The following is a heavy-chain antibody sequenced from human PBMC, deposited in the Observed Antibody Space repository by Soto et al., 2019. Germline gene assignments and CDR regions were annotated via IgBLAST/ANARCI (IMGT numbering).Heavy chain of an antibody. J-gene: IGHJ4*02. CDR2: ISSSSSTI. CDR1: GFTFSSYS. V-gene: IGHV3-48*02. Sequence: GGSLRLSCTASGFTFSSYSMNWVRQAPGKGLEWVSYISSSSSTIYYADSVKGRFTISRDNAKNSLYLQMNSLRDEDTAVYYCARVFQPAAGTYADYFDYWGQGTLVTVSS. D-gene: IGHD6-13*01. CDR3: ARVFQPAAGTYADYFDY.